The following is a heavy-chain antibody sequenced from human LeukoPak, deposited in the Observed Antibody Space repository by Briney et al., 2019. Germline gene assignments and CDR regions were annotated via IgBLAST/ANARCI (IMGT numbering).Heavy chain of an antibody. CDR2: IIPIFGTA. J-gene: IGHJ4*02. CDR1: GGTFSSYA. D-gene: IGHD5-18*01. Sequence: SVKVSCKASGGTFSSYAISWVRQAPGQELEWMGRIIPIFGTANYAQKFQGRVTITTDESTSTAYMELSSLRSEDTAVYYCAVGALSYGLEGQSDWGQGTLVTVSS. CDR3: AVGALSYGLEGQSD. V-gene: IGHV1-69*05.